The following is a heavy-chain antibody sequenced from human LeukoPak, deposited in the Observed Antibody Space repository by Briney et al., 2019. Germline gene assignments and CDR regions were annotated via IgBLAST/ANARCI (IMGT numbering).Heavy chain of an antibody. CDR1: GGSISSYY. CDR3: ANTRSGGWYEYYFDY. J-gene: IGHJ4*02. D-gene: IGHD6-19*01. V-gene: IGHV4-59*08. Sequence: SETLSLTCTVSGGSISSYYWSWIRQPPGKGLEWIGYIYYSGSTNYNPSLKSRVTISVDTSKNQFSLKLSSVTAADTAVCYCANTRSGGWYEYYFDYWGQGTLVTVSS. CDR2: IYYSGST.